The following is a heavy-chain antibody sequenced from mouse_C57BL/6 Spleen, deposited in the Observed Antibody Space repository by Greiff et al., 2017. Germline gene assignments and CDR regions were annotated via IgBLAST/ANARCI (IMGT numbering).Heavy chain of an antibody. CDR1: GYTFTSYW. Sequence: QVQLQQPGAELVRPGSSVKLSCKASGYTFTSYWMHWVKQRPIQGLEWIGNIDPSDSETHYNQKFKDKATLTVDKSSSTAYMPLSSLTSEDSAVYYWARCDGYYVDDWGQGTTLTGSS. D-gene: IGHD2-3*01. CDR3: ARCDGYYVDD. CDR2: IDPSDSET. V-gene: IGHV1-52*01. J-gene: IGHJ2*01.